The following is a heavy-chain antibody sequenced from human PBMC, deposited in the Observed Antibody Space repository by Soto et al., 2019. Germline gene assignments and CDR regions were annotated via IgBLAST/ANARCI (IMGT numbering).Heavy chain of an antibody. J-gene: IGHJ3*02. CDR3: AAKYDILTGYSLGDAFDI. D-gene: IGHD3-9*01. CDR1: GGSFSGYY. Sequence: SETLSLTCAVYGGSFSGYYWSWIREPPGKGLEWIGEINHSGSTNYNPSLKSRVTISVDTSKNQFSLKLSSVTAADTAVYYCAAKYDILTGYSLGDAFDIWGQVTMVT. V-gene: IGHV4-34*01. CDR2: INHSGST.